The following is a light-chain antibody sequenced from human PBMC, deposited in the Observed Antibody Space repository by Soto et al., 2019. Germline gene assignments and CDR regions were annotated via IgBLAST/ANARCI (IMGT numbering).Light chain of an antibody. V-gene: IGKV1-5*03. CDR2: RAS. CDR3: QQYNSYSTWT. J-gene: IGKJ1*01. Sequence: DIQMTQSPSTLSASVGDRVTITCRASQSISSWLAWYQQEPGKAPKLLIYRASSLESGVPSRFSGSGSGTEFNLTISSLQPDDFATYYCQQYNSYSTWTFGQGTKVDIK. CDR1: QSISSW.